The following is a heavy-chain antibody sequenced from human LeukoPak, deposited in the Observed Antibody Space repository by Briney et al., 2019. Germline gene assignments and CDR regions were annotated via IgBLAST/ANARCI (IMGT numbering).Heavy chain of an antibody. V-gene: IGHV3-64D*06. CDR3: VRHSYSSGWYGFSVFDY. D-gene: IGHD6-19*01. CDR1: GFTFSSYA. CDR2: ISSNGGST. J-gene: IGHJ4*02. Sequence: GGSLRLSCSASGFTFSSYAMHWVRQAPGKGLEYVSAISSNGGSTYYADSVKGRFTISRDNSKNTLYLQMSSLRAEDTAAYYCVRHSYSSGWYGFSVFDYWGQGTLVTVSS.